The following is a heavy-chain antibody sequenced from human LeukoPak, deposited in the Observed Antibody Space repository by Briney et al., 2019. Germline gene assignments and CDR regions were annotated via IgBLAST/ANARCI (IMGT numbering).Heavy chain of an antibody. J-gene: IGHJ3*02. CDR3: ARDRHDFWSGSRHAFDI. V-gene: IGHV4-59*01. CDR2: IYYSGST. Sequence: SETLSLTCTVSGGSISSYYWSWIRQPPGKGLEWIGYIYYSGSTNYNPSLKSRVPISVDTSKNQFSLKLSSVTAADTAVYYCARDRHDFWSGSRHAFDIWGQGTMVTVSS. CDR1: GGSISSYY. D-gene: IGHD3-3*01.